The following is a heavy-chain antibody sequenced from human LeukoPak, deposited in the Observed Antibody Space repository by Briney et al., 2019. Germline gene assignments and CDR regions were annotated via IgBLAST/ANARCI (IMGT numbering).Heavy chain of an antibody. CDR2: IYTSGSS. Sequence: SETLSLTCSVSGGFRSSYYWSWIRQPPGKGLEWLGYIYTSGSSSYNPSLKSRVTISVDTSKKQFSLNLTSVTAADTAAYYCARCSSSRYANFDYWGQGTLVTVSS. CDR1: GGFRSSYY. CDR3: ARCSSSRYANFDY. V-gene: IGHV4-4*09. D-gene: IGHD6-13*01. J-gene: IGHJ4*02.